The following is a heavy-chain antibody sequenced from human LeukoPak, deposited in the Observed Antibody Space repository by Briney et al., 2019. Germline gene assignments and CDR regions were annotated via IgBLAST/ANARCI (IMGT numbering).Heavy chain of an antibody. CDR1: GFTFNRYS. J-gene: IGHJ4*02. Sequence: PGASLRLSCAASGFTFNRYSMNWVRQAPGRGLEWVSSISTSSTYIYYADSVKGRFTISRDNAKNSLYLQINSLRAEDTAVYYCARGHCGTTSCYPYYFDYWGQGTLVTVSS. CDR3: ARGHCGTTSCYPYYFDY. V-gene: IGHV3-21*01. D-gene: IGHD2-2*01. CDR2: ISTSSTYI.